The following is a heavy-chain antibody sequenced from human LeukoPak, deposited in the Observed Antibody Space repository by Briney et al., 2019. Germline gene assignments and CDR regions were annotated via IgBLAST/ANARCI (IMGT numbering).Heavy chain of an antibody. CDR2: INSDGSST. Sequence: GGSLRLSCAASGFTFGSYWMHWVRQAPGKGLVWVSRINSDGSSTSYADSVKGRFTISRDNAKNTLYLQMNSLRAEDTAVYYCARDGNSKGDFDYWGQGTLVTVSS. CDR1: GFTFGSYW. CDR3: ARDGNSKGDFDY. D-gene: IGHD4-11*01. J-gene: IGHJ4*02. V-gene: IGHV3-74*01.